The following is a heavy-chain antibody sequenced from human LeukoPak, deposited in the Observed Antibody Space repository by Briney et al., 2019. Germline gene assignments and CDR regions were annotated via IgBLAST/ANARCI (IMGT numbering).Heavy chain of an antibody. V-gene: IGHV3-23*01. CDR3: AKDRHDILTGYTTYYFDY. J-gene: IGHJ4*02. CDR2: ISGSGGST. Sequence: PGGTLRLSCAASGFTFSSYGMSWVRQAPGKGLEWVSAISGSGGSTYYADSVKGRFTISRDNSKNTLYLQMNSLRAEDTAVYYCAKDRHDILTGYTTYYFDYWGQGTLVTVSS. CDR1: GFTFSSYG. D-gene: IGHD3-9*01.